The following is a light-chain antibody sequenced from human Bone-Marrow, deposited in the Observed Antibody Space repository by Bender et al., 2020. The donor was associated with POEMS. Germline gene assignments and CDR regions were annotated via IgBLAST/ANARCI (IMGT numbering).Light chain of an antibody. Sequence: QSALTQPPSASGSPGQSVTISCTGTSSDVGNYNLVSWYQQHPDKAPKLMIYEGTKRPSGVSNRFSGSKSGNTASLTLSGLQAEDEAEYYCCSYAGSSTWVFGGGTKVTVL. CDR2: EGT. CDR1: SSDVGNYNL. V-gene: IGLV2-23*01. J-gene: IGLJ3*02. CDR3: CSYAGSSTWV.